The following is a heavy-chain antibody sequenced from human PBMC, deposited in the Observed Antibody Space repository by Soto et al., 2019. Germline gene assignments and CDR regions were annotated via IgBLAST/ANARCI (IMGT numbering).Heavy chain of an antibody. Sequence: SLRLSCAASGFTFSSYSMNWVRQAPGKGLEWVSYISSSSSTIYYADSVKGRFTISRDNAKNSLYLQMNSLRDEDTAVYYCASQPPSLLWFGELLTDAFDIWGQGTMVTVSS. V-gene: IGHV3-48*02. CDR3: ASQPPSLLWFGELLTDAFDI. CDR1: GFTFSSYS. D-gene: IGHD3-10*01. J-gene: IGHJ3*02. CDR2: ISSSSSTI.